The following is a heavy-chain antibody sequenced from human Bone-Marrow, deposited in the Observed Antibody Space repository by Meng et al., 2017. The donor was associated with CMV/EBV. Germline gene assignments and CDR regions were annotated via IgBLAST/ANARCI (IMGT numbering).Heavy chain of an antibody. V-gene: IGHV3-48*03. J-gene: IGHJ6*02. CDR3: AREITTIFGVVTTYYYYYGMDV. CDR1: GFTFSSYE. CDR2: ISSSGSTI. Sequence: GGSLRLSCAASGFTFSSYEMNWVRQAPGKGLEWVSYISSSGSTIYYADSVKGRFTISRDNAKNSLYLQMNSLRAEDTAVYYCAREITTIFGVVTTYYYYYGMDVWGQGTTVTVSS. D-gene: IGHD3-3*01.